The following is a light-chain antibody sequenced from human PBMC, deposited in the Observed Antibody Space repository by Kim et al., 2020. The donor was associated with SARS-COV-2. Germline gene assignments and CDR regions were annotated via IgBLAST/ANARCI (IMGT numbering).Light chain of an antibody. CDR3: PVWDGSTKGV. CDR2: QET. Sequence: SPGQPAGITCTGDKLGDEYVCWYQQKPGQSPTPVIFQETKRPSGIPERFSGSTSGNTATLNISGTQPTDEAYYYIPVWDGSTKGVFGGGTQLTVL. V-gene: IGLV3-1*01. J-gene: IGLJ3*02. CDR1: KLGDEY.